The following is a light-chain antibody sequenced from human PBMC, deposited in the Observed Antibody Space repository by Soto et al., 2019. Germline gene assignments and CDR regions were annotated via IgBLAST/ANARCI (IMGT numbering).Light chain of an antibody. J-gene: IGLJ3*02. V-gene: IGLV1-44*01. Sequence: QSVLTQPPSASGTPGQRVTISCSGGYSNVGSNVVYWYQQLPGAAPKLVMFDNRQGPSGVPNRFSGSKSGTSASLAISGLQSEDEADYYCAVWDDSLNGQVFGGGTKLTVI. CDR1: YSNVGSNV. CDR2: DNR. CDR3: AVWDDSLNGQV.